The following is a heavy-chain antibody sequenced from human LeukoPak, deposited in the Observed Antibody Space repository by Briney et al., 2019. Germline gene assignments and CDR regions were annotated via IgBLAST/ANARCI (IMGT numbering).Heavy chain of an antibody. J-gene: IGHJ3*02. CDR2: IYTSGST. D-gene: IGHD2-2*01. Sequence: PSETLSLTCSVSGDSISSYYWSWIRQPAGKGLEWIGRIYTSGSTNYNPSLKSRVTMSVDTSKNQFSLKLSSVTAADTAVYYCATLREVRSTSLDAFDIWGQGTMVTVSS. CDR3: ATLREVRSTSLDAFDI. CDR1: GDSISSYY. V-gene: IGHV4-4*07.